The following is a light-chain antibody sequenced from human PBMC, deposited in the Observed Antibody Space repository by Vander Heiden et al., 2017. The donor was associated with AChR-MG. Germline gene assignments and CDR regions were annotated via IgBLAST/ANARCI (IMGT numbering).Light chain of an antibody. J-gene: IGKJ2*01. V-gene: IGKV1-39*01. Sequence: DIQMTQSPSSLSTSIGDTVTITCRASQTIDGHLNWYQQKPGQAPKLLIYSASTLQSGVPSRFRGSGSETDFTLTINSLQPEDFASYYCQQSDTTPYTFGQGTKLEIK. CDR2: SAS. CDR1: QTIDGH. CDR3: QQSDTTPYT.